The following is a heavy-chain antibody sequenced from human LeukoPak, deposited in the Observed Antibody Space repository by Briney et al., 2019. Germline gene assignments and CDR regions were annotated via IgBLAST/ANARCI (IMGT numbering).Heavy chain of an antibody. V-gene: IGHV3-23*01. J-gene: IGHJ4*02. D-gene: IGHD1-26*01. CDR3: AKDPRGGYSGSWYFDY. Sequence: TGGSLRLSCTASGFTFNNYVLSWVRQAPGKGLEWVSAISGGGDPTYYADSVKGRFTISRDNSKSTLYLQMNSLRAEDTAVYYCAKDPRGGYSGSWYFDYWGQGTLVTVSS. CDR2: ISGGGDPT. CDR1: GFTFNNYV.